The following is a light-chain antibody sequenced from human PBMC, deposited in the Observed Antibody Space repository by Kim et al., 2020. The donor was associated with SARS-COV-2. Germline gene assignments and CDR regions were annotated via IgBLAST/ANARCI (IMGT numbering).Light chain of an antibody. CDR2: EVS. CDR1: SSDVGNYSL. Sequence: GRSITLACTGTSSDVGNYSLVSWYQQHPGKAPKLMIYEVSKWPSGVSDRFSGSKSGNTASLTISGLQAEDEADYYCCSYAGSGAGVFGGGTQLTVL. V-gene: IGLV2-23*02. J-gene: IGLJ2*01. CDR3: CSYAGSGAGV.